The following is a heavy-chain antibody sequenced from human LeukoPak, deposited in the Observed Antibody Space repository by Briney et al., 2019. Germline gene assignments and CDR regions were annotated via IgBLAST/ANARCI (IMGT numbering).Heavy chain of an antibody. CDR3: ARDRYYGSGSFDY. CDR2: ISYDGSNK. D-gene: IGHD3-10*01. V-gene: IGHV3-30*03. Sequence: PGGSLRLSCAASGFTFSSYGMHWVRQAPGKGLEWVAVISYDGSNKYYADSVKGRFTISRDNSKNTLYLQMNSLRAEDTAVYYCARDRYYGSGSFDYWGQGTLVTVSS. J-gene: IGHJ4*02. CDR1: GFTFSSYG.